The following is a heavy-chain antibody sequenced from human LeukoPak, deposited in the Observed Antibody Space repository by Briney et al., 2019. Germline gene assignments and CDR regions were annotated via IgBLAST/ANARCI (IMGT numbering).Heavy chain of an antibody. D-gene: IGHD2-2*01. CDR3: ARDPYCSTTSCYLGYFDY. Sequence: GGSLRLSCAASGLTVSRNYMSWVRQAPGKRLEWVSVIYSGGNTYYADSVKGRFTISRDNSKNTVYLQMNSLRAEDTAVYYCARDPYCSTTSCYLGYFDYWGQGTLVTVSS. V-gene: IGHV3-66*01. J-gene: IGHJ4*02. CDR2: IYSGGNT. CDR1: GLTVSRNY.